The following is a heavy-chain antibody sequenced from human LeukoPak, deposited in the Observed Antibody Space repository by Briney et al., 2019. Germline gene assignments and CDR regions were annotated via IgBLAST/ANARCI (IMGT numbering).Heavy chain of an antibody. CDR2: IYSSGDT. J-gene: IGHJ4*02. D-gene: IGHD3-10*01. V-gene: IGHV4-31*03. CDR1: GGSITSGTYY. Sequence: PSETLSLTCTVSGGSITSGTYYWTWIRHHPGKGLEWIGYIYSSGDTQYNPSLRSRVTMSVDTSKSQFSLKLSSVTAADTAVYYCARSLSVTRGLITTMLGYWGQGTLVTVSS. CDR3: ARSLSVTRGLITTMLGY.